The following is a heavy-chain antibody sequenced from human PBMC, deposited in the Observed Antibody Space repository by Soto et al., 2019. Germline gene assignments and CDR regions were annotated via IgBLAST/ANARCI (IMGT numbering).Heavy chain of an antibody. D-gene: IGHD1-7*01. CDR3: ARDWAWNYDY. CDR2: LSSEGGKA. CDR1: GFTVSYFG. V-gene: IGHV3-30-3*01. Sequence: QVQLVESGGGVVQPGRSLRLSCAASGFTVSYFGLHGSPRAPARGREWVAFLSSEGGKAYYADSMKGRFTISRDNSKNTLDLQMNSLKPEDTAVYYCARDWAWNYDYWGQGTLVTVSS. J-gene: IGHJ4*02.